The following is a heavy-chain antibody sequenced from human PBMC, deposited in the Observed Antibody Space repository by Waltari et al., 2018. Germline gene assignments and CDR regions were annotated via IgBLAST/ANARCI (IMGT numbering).Heavy chain of an antibody. D-gene: IGHD4-17*01. CDR2: ISSSSSYI. V-gene: IGHV3-21*01. CDR3: ARDQKQSTVTTQYWYFDL. Sequence: EVQLVESGGGLVKPGGSLRLSCAASGFTFSSYSMNWVRQAPGKGLGWVSSISSSSSYIYYADSVKGRFTISRDNAKNSLYLQMNSLRAEDTAVYYCARDQKQSTVTTQYWYFDLWGRGTLVTVSS. CDR1: GFTFSSYS. J-gene: IGHJ2*01.